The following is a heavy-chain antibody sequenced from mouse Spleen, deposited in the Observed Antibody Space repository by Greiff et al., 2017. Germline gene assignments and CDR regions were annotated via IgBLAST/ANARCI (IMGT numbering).Heavy chain of an antibody. D-gene: IGHD3-1*01. J-gene: IGHJ2*01. CDR3: TRKEAARVSFDY. Sequence: QVQLQQSGAELVRPGASVTLSCKASGYTFTDYEMHWVKQTPVHGLEWIGAIDPETGGTAYNQKFKGKAILTADKSSSTAYMELRSLTSEDSAVYYCTRKEAARVSFDYWGQGTTLTVSS. CDR1: GYTFTDYE. V-gene: IGHV1-15*01. CDR2: IDPETGGT.